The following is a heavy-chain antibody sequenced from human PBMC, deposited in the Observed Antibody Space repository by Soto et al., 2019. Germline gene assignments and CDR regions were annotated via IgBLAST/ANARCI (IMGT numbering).Heavy chain of an antibody. CDR1: GFTFSSYA. CDR2: ISGSGGST. V-gene: IGHV3-23*01. D-gene: IGHD5-12*01. J-gene: IGHJ4*02. CDR3: AKGHYSGYDLDY. Sequence: EVQLLESGRGLVQPGGSLRLSCAASGFTFSSYAMSWVRQAPGKGLEWVSAISGSGGSTYYADSVKGRFTISRDNSKNTLYLQMNSLRAEDTAVYYCAKGHYSGYDLDYWGQGTLVTVSS.